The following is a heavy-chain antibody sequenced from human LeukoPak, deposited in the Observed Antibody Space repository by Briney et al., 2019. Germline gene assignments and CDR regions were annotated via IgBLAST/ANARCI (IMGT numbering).Heavy chain of an antibody. CDR3: ARVSDYGY. J-gene: IGHJ4*02. CDR2: FDPEHGET. CDR1: GYTLTELS. D-gene: IGHD4-17*01. V-gene: IGHV1-24*01. Sequence: VASVKVSCKVSGYTLTELSIHWVRQAPGKGLEWMGGFDPEHGETIYAQKFQGRVTMTRDTSTSTVYMELSSLRSEDTAVYYCARVSDYGYWGQGTLVTVSS.